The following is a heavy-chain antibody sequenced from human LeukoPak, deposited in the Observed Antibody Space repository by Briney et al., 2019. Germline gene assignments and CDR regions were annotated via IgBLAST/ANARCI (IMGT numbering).Heavy chain of an antibody. Sequence: PGGSLRLSCAASGFTFSSSDMNWVHQAPGKGLEWVSGVSWNGSRTHYADSVKGRFIISRDNAKNSVYLQMNSPRAEDTAVYYCARRGGTPFYDYWGQGTLVTVSP. V-gene: IGHV3-35*01. CDR1: GFTFSSSD. CDR2: VSWNGSRT. J-gene: IGHJ4*02. D-gene: IGHD1-14*01. CDR3: ARRGGTPFYDY.